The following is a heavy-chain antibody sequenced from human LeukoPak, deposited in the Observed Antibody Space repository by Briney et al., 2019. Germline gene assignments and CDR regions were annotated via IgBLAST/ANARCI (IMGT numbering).Heavy chain of an antibody. V-gene: IGHV3-9*01. CDR1: GFTFDDYA. D-gene: IGHD2-2*01. J-gene: IGHJ4*02. CDR2: ISWNSGSI. Sequence: GRSLRLSCAASGFTFDDYAMHWVRQAPGKGLEWVSGISWNSGSIGYADSVKGRFTISRDNAKNSLYPQMNSLRAEDTALYYCAKGAWDRYCSSTSCSLDYWGQGTLVTVSS. CDR3: AKGAWDRYCSSTSCSLDY.